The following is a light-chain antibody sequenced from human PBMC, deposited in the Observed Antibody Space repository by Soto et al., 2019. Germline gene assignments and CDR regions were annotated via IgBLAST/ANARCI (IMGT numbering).Light chain of an antibody. CDR2: GNS. CDR3: QSYDSSLSVFYV. V-gene: IGLV1-40*01. Sequence: QSVLTQPPSVSGAPGQRVTISCTGSSSNIGAGYDVHWYQQLPGTAPKLHIYGNSNRPSGVPDRFSGSKSGTSASLAITGLQAEHEADYYCQSYDSSLSVFYVFGTGTKVTVL. J-gene: IGLJ1*01. CDR1: SSNIGAGYD.